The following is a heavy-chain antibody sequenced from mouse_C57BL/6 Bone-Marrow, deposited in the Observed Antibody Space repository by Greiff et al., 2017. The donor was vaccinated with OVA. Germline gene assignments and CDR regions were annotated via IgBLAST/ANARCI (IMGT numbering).Heavy chain of an antibody. CDR1: GYTFTDYY. J-gene: IGHJ3*01. CDR3: ARGGYYGSIARFAY. Sequence: QVQLQQSGAELVRPGASVKLSCKASGYTFTDYYINWVKQRPGQGLEWIARLYPGSGNTYYNEKFKGKATLTAEKSSSTAYMQLSSLTSEDSAVYFCARGGYYGSIARFAYWGQGTLVTVSA. CDR2: LYPGSGNT. V-gene: IGHV1-76*01. D-gene: IGHD1-1*01.